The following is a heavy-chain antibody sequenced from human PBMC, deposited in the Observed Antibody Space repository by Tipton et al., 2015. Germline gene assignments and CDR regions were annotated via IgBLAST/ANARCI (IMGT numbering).Heavy chain of an antibody. V-gene: IGHV4-39*01. CDR3: ARGSFDI. CDR1: GGSISTRTYY. Sequence: TLRLSCSVSGGSISTRTYYWGWIRQPPGKGLEFIGTIYYSGTTYYNPSLKSRVSISVDTSKNHFSLSLSSVTAADTAVYYCARGSFDIWGQGTLVTVSS. J-gene: IGHJ3*02. CDR2: IYYSGTT.